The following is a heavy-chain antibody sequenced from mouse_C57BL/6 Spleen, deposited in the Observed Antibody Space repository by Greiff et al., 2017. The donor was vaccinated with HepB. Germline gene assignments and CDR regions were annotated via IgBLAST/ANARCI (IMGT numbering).Heavy chain of an antibody. V-gene: IGHV5-4*01. D-gene: IGHD3-3*01. CDR1: GFTFSSYA. CDR3: ARDRTRGGAMDY. Sequence: EVKVVESGGGLVKPGGSLKLSCAASGFTFSSYAMSWVRQTPEKRLEWVATISDGGSYTYYPDNVKGRFTISRDNAKNNLYLQMSHLKSEDTAMYYCARDRTRGGAMDYWGQGTSVTVSS. J-gene: IGHJ4*01. CDR2: ISDGGSYT.